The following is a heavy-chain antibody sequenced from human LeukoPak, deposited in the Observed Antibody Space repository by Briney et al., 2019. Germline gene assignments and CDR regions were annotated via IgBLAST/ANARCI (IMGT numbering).Heavy chain of an antibody. Sequence: PSETLSLTCTVSGGSISSYYWSWIRQPPGKGLEWIGYIYYSGSTNYNPSLKSRVTISVDTSKNQFSLKLSSVTAADTAVYYCARLATAMDYYFDYWGQGTLVTVSS. D-gene: IGHD5-18*01. V-gene: IGHV4-59*08. CDR1: GGSISSYY. CDR3: ARLATAMDYYFDY. CDR2: IYYSGST. J-gene: IGHJ4*02.